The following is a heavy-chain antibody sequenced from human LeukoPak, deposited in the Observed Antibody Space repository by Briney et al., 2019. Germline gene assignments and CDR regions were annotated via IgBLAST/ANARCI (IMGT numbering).Heavy chain of an antibody. D-gene: IGHD1-14*01. V-gene: IGHV3-33*01. CDR2: IWYDGSNK. CDR3: ARDLTTHPRLNNPLTFDY. J-gene: IGHJ4*02. CDR1: GFTFSSYG. Sequence: PGGSLRLSCAASGFTFSSYGMHWVRQAPGKGLEWVAVIWYDGSNKYYADSVKGRFTISRDNSKNTLYLQMNSLRAEDTAVYYCARDLTTHPRLNNPLTFDYWGRGTLVTVSS.